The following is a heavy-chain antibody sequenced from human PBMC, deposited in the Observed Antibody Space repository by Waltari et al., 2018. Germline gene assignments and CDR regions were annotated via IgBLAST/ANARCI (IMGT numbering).Heavy chain of an antibody. CDR3: AGGSGYYYDSTFDY. CDR1: GGSINNYY. Sequence: QVQLQESGPGLLRPSETLSLTCTVSGGSINNYYWSWIRQPPGKGLEWIGYIYYSGATNYSPSLKSRVTISLDTSKGQFSLKLSSVTAADTGVYYCAGGSGYYYDSTFDYWGQGTLVTVSS. D-gene: IGHD3-22*01. CDR2: IYYSGAT. J-gene: IGHJ4*02. V-gene: IGHV4-59*01.